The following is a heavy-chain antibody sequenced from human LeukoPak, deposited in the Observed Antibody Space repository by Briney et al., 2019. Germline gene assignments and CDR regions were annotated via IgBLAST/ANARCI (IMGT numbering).Heavy chain of an antibody. D-gene: IGHD6-19*01. J-gene: IGHJ4*02. CDR3: ARANIAVAGTPFDY. CDR1: GFTFSSYW. Sequence: GGSLRLPCAASGFTFSSYWMSWVRQAPGKGLEWVANIKQDGSEKYYVDSVKGRFTISRDNAKNSLYLQMNSLRAEDTAVYYCARANIAVAGTPFDYWGQGTLVTVSS. V-gene: IGHV3-7*01. CDR2: IKQDGSEK.